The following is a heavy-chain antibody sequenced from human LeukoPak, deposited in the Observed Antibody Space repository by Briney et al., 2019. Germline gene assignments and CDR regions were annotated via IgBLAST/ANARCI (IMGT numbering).Heavy chain of an antibody. D-gene: IGHD6-19*01. J-gene: IGHJ3*02. CDR3: ARKIAVAWGDAFDI. CDR1: GGSISSSNW. CDR2: IYHSGST. V-gene: IGHV4-4*02. Sequence: PSETLSLTCAVSGGSISSSNWWSWIRQPPGKGLEWIGEIYHSGSTNYNPSLKSRVTISVDTSKNQFSLKLSSVTAADTAVYYCARKIAVAWGDAFDIWGQGTMVTVSS.